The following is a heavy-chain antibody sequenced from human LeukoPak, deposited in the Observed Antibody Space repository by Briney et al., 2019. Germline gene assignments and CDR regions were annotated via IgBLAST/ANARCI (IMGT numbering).Heavy chain of an antibody. J-gene: IGHJ5*02. CDR2: VIPILGIT. CDR3: AEGGGDSHNWFDP. D-gene: IGHD2-21*02. CDR1: GGTFNSYT. Sequence: GASVKVSCKASGGTFNSYTVSWVRQAPGQGLEWMGRVIPILGITNYAQNFQGRVTGTADKSTSTAFMELSSLTSEDTAVYYCAEGGGDSHNWFDPWGQGTLVTVSS. V-gene: IGHV1-69*02.